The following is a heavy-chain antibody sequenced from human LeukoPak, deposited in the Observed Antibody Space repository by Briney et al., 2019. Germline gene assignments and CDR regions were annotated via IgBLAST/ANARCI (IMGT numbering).Heavy chain of an antibody. Sequence: SETLSLTCTVSGGSISPYYWNWIRQPPGKGLEWIGYIYYSGTTNYNPSLKSRVTISVDASKNQFSLKLSSVTAADTAVYYCAKDSKLRYWGQGTLVTVSS. CDR2: IYYSGTT. V-gene: IGHV4-59*01. J-gene: IGHJ4*02. CDR3: AKDSKLRY. CDR1: GGSISPYY. D-gene: IGHD2-2*01.